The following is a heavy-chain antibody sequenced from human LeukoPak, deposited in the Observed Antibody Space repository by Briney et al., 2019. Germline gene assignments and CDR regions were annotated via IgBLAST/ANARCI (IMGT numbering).Heavy chain of an antibody. D-gene: IGHD6-19*01. CDR1: GFTFNSYS. CDR3: ATAVAAFDY. CDR2: ISSRSSTI. Sequence: PGGSLRLSCAASGFTFNSYSMHWVRQAPGKGLEWVSYISSRSSTIYYADSVKGRLTISRDNAKNSLYLQMNSLRVEDTAVYYCATAVAAFDYWGQGTLVTVSS. J-gene: IGHJ4*02. V-gene: IGHV3-48*01.